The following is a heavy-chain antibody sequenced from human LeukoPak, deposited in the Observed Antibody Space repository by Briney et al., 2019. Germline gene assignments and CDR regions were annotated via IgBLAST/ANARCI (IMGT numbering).Heavy chain of an antibody. Sequence: ASVKVSCKASGYTFTSYGISWVRQAPGQGLEWMGWISAYNGNTNYAQKLQGRVTMTTDTSTSTAYMELRSLRSDDTAVYYCARDTLILVRGVSPSGYWGQEPWSPSPQ. CDR3: ARDTLILVRGVSPSGY. CDR1: GYTFTSYG. CDR2: ISAYNGNT. V-gene: IGHV1-18*01. J-gene: IGHJ4*01. D-gene: IGHD3-10*01.